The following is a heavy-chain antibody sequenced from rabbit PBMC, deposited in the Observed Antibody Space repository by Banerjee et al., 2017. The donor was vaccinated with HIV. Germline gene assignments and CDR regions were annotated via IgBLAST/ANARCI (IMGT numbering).Heavy chain of an antibody. Sequence: QEQLEESGGDLVKPEGSLTLTCTASGFDFSSYYMSWVRQAPGKGLEWIGYIDPVFGSTYYASWVNGRFTISLDNAQNTVFLQMTSLTAADTATYFCARGAGHADYGDASLWGQGTLVTVS. CDR1: GFDFSSYY. CDR3: ARGAGHADYGDASL. CDR2: IDPVFGST. V-gene: IGHV1S47*01. D-gene: IGHD2-1*01. J-gene: IGHJ3*01.